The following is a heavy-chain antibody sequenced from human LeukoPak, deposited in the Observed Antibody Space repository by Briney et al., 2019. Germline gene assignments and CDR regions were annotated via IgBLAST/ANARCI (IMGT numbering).Heavy chain of an antibody. CDR1: GYTSTGYY. D-gene: IGHD2-15*01. V-gene: IGHV1-2*02. CDR3: ATNYAGSSHDF. J-gene: IGHJ4*02. CDR2: VNSDSGGT. Sequence: ASVKVSCKASGYTSTGYYLHWIRQAPGQGLEWMGWVNSDSGGTKYTQRFQGRVTMTRDTSFSTAYMELTRLTSDDAAVYYCATNYAGSSHDFWGQGTLVTVSS.